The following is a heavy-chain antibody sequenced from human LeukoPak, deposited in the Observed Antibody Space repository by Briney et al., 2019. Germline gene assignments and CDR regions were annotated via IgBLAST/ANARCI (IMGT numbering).Heavy chain of an antibody. V-gene: IGHV3-74*01. D-gene: IGHD3-9*01. CDR3: ARDRVLRYFDWYAFDI. CDR2: INSDGSST. Sequence: GGSLRLSCAASGFTFSSYWMHWVRQAPGKGLVWVSRINSDGSSTIYADSVNGRFTISRDNANKTCYLQMNSMTAEDTDVYYCARDRVLRYFDWYAFDIWGQGTMVTVSS. CDR1: GFTFSSYW. J-gene: IGHJ3*02.